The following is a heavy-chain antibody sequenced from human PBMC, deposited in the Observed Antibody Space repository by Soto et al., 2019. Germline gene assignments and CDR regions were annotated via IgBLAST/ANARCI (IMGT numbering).Heavy chain of an antibody. CDR2: SGGGVGST. CDR3: AKDRMLLS. V-gene: IGHV3-23*01. Sequence: EVQLLASGGGLVQPGGSLRLSCAASGFTFSSYAMSWVRQAPGKGLAWVSTSGGGVGSTYYADSVKGRFTVSRDNSKTTLFLQMSSLGAEDTAIYYCAKDRMLLSGVQGALVTVSS. J-gene: IGHJ4*02. D-gene: IGHD3-16*01. CDR1: GFTFSSYA.